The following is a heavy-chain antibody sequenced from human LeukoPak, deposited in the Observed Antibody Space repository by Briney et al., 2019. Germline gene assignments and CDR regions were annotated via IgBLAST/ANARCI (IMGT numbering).Heavy chain of an antibody. Sequence: GGSLRLSCAASGFTFSSYSMNWVRQAPGKGLEWVSSISSSSSYIYYADSVKGRFTISRDNAKNSLYLQMNSLRAEDTAVYYCAKDGGYSSSWYAGMDVWGKGTTVTVSS. CDR3: AKDGGYSSSWYAGMDV. V-gene: IGHV3-21*01. CDR2: ISSSSSYI. J-gene: IGHJ6*04. CDR1: GFTFSSYS. D-gene: IGHD6-13*01.